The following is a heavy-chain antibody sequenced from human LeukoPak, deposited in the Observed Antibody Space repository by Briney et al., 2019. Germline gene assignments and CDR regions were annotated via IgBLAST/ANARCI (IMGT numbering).Heavy chain of an antibody. CDR1: GGSISSSNW. CDR2: IYHSGST. V-gene: IGHV4-4*02. CDR3: ARGVAARGPYYFDY. Sequence: SETLSLTCAVSGGSISSSNWWSWVRQPPGKGLEWIGEIYHSGSTNYNPSLKSRVTISVDRSKNQFSLKLSSVTAADTAVYYCARGVAARGPYYFDYWGQGTLVTVSS. D-gene: IGHD6-13*01. J-gene: IGHJ4*02.